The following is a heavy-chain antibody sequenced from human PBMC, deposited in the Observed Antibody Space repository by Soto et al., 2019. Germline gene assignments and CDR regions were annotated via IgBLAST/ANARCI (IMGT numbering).Heavy chain of an antibody. J-gene: IGHJ4*02. V-gene: IGHV1-8*01. CDR2: MSANNGNT. Sequence: ASVKVSCKASGYTFTNYDLNWVRQATGQGLEWMGWMSANNGNTNYAQKLQGRVTMTRDTSTSTVYMELSSLRSEDTAVYYCARDYYDSSGYPGYYFDYWGQGTLVTVSS. CDR1: GYTFTNYD. D-gene: IGHD3-22*01. CDR3: ARDYYDSSGYPGYYFDY.